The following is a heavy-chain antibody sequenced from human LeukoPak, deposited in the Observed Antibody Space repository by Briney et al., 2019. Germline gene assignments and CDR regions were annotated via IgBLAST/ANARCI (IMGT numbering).Heavy chain of an antibody. Sequence: GGSLRLSCAASGFTFSSYGMHWVRQAPGKGLEWVAVISYDGSNKYYADSVKGRFTISRDNSKNTLYLQMNSPRAEDTAVYYCAREVRWNDGTNWFDPWGQGTLVTVSS. CDR1: GFTFSSYG. D-gene: IGHD1-1*01. CDR2: ISYDGSNK. J-gene: IGHJ5*02. V-gene: IGHV3-30*03. CDR3: AREVRWNDGTNWFDP.